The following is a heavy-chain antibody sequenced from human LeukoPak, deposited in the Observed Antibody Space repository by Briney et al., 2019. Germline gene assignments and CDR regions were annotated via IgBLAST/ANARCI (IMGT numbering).Heavy chain of an antibody. CDR2: INHNGNVN. Sequence: GGSLRLSCAASGFTFSSYAMHWVRQAPGKGLEWVASINHNGNVNYYVDSVKGRFTISRDNAKNSLCLQMSNLRAEDTAVYFCARGGGLDVWGQGATVTVSS. CDR1: GFTFSSYA. CDR3: ARGGGLDV. J-gene: IGHJ6*02. V-gene: IGHV3-7*03. D-gene: IGHD3-16*01.